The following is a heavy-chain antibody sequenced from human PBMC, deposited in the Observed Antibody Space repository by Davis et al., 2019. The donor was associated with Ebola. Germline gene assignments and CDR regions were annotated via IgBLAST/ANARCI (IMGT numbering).Heavy chain of an antibody. CDR2: IYYSGST. CDR3: ARQTGYYDILTGYYIGYFDY. D-gene: IGHD3-9*01. CDR1: GGSISSGGYY. J-gene: IGHJ4*02. Sequence: SETLSLTCTVSGGSISSGGYYWSWIRQHPGKGLEWIGYIYYSGSTYYNPSLKSRVTISVDTSNNQFSLKLSSVTAADPAVYYCARQTGYYDILTGYYIGYFDYWGQGTLVTVSS. V-gene: IGHV4-31*03.